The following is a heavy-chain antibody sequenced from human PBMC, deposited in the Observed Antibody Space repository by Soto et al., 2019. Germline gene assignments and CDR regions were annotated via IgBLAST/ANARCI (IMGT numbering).Heavy chain of an antibody. J-gene: IGHJ6*02. CDR2: INPKNGDS. Sequence: QVPLIQSGAEVKKPGASVKVSCKASGYSFTGYFIHWVRQAPGQGLEWMGWINPKNGDSKYAQKFHGRVTMSRDTSISTAYMELGRLRSDDTAVYYCARSSGSYSYYGLDVWGQGTTATVSS. CDR3: ARSSGSYSYYGLDV. CDR1: GYSFTGYF. D-gene: IGHD3-10*01. V-gene: IGHV1-2*02.